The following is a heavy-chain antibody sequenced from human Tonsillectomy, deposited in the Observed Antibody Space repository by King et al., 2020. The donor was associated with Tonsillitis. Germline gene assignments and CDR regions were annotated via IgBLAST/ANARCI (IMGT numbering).Heavy chain of an antibody. V-gene: IGHV3-48*02. CDR3: ARGEDSSGYYYTPYDFDY. D-gene: IGHD3-22*01. Sequence: QLVQSGGGLVQPGGSLRLSCAASGFTFSSYSMNWVRQAPGKGLEWVSYISSSSSTIYYADSVKGRFTISRDNAKNSLYLQMNSLRDEDTAVYYCARGEDSSGYYYTPYDFDYWGQGTLVTVSS. CDR1: GFTFSSYS. J-gene: IGHJ4*02. CDR2: ISSSSSTI.